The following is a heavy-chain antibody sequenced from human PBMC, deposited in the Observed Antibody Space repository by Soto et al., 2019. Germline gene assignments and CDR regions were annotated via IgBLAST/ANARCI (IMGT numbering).Heavy chain of an antibody. CDR2: INHSGST. V-gene: IGHV4-34*01. Sequence: SETLSLTCAVYGGSFSGYYWSWIRQPPGKGLEWIGEINHSGSTNYNPPLKSRVTISVDTSKNQFSLKLSSVTAADTAVYYCARGIAGDSSGYYPNWFDPWGQGTLVT. CDR1: GGSFSGYY. CDR3: ARGIAGDSSGYYPNWFDP. J-gene: IGHJ5*02. D-gene: IGHD3-22*01.